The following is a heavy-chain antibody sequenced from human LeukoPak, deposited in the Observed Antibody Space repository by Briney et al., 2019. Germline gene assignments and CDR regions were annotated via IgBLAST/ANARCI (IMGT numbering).Heavy chain of an antibody. CDR1: GFTFSSYA. D-gene: IGHD6-13*01. CDR3: ARSLPYGTTWYGRSDF. Sequence: GGSLRLSCAASGFTFSSYAMSWVRQAPGKGLEWVANIRQDGDTKYYVDSVKGRFTISGDNATNSLYLQMNSLRAEDTAIYYCARSLPYGTTWYGRSDFWGQGTLVTVSS. V-gene: IGHV3-7*03. J-gene: IGHJ4*02. CDR2: IRQDGDTK.